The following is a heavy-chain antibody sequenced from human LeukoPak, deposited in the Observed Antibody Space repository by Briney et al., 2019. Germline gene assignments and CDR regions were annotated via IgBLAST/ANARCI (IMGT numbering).Heavy chain of an antibody. V-gene: IGHV4-34*01. CDR2: INHSGST. CDR3: ASTYRNDSSGYYTNWFDP. D-gene: IGHD3-22*01. J-gene: IGHJ5*02. Sequence: PGGSLRLSCAASGFTFSSYWMSWIRQPPGKGLEWIGEINHSGSTNYNPSLKSRVTISVDTSKNQFSLKLSSVTAADTAVYYCASTYRNDSSGYYTNWFDPWGQGTLVTVSS. CDR1: GFTFSSYW.